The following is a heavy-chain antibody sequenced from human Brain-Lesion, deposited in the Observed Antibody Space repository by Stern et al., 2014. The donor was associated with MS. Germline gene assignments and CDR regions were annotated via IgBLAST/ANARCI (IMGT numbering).Heavy chain of an antibody. Sequence: VQLVESGAEVKKPGASVKVSCKTSGYIFTGYYIHWVRQAPGHGLEWMAWIKPNTGGPKYAQKFQGRVPMSRDTSISTAYVELSSLTSDDTAVYYCARDQRGITIFGVVTDYYYLGMDVWGQGTTVTVSS. CDR3: ARDQRGITIFGVVTDYYYLGMDV. V-gene: IGHV1-2*02. CDR2: IKPNTGGP. D-gene: IGHD3-3*01. J-gene: IGHJ6*02. CDR1: GYIFTGYY.